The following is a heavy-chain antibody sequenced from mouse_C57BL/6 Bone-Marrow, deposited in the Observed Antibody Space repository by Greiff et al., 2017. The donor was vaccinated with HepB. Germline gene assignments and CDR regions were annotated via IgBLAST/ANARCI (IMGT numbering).Heavy chain of an antibody. CDR2: INPSNGGT. J-gene: IGHJ2*01. CDR1: GSTFTSYG. V-gene: IGHV1-53*01. Sequence: QVQLQQPGTELVKPGASVNLSCKASGSTFTSYGMPWVSQRPDQGLEWIGNINPSNGGTNYNEKFKSKATLTVDKSSSTAYMQLSSLTSEDSAVYYCARYSYSLFDYWGQGTTLTVSS. D-gene: IGHD1-1*01. CDR3: ARYSYSLFDY.